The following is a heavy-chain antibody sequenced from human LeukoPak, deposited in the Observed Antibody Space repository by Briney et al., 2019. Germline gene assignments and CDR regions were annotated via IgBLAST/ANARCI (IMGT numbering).Heavy chain of an antibody. CDR2: IIPILGIA. D-gene: IGHD3-10*01. CDR1: GGTFSSYA. CDR3: ARETMVRGVIKDAFDI. V-gene: IGHV1-69*04. Sequence: GASVKVSCKASGGTFSSYAISWVRQAPGQGLEWMGRIIPILGIANYAQKFQGRVTITADKSTSTAYMELSSLRSEDTAVYYCARETMVRGVIKDAFDIWGQGTVVTVSS. J-gene: IGHJ3*02.